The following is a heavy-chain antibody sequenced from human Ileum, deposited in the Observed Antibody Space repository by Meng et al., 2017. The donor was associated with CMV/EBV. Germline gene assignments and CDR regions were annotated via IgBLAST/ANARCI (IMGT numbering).Heavy chain of an antibody. V-gene: IGHV3-30*02. CDR1: GFTFSTYG. J-gene: IGHJ4*02. D-gene: IGHD3-16*01. CDR2: IGYDGSNE. CDR3: AILGRGGDHFMGPLDF. Sequence: GESLKISCAASGFTFSTYGMHWVRQAPGKGLEWVAFIGYDGSNEYYVDSVKGRFTISRDNSKNILYLQMNSLRPEDTAMYYCAILGRGGDHFMGPLDFWGQGTLVTVSS.